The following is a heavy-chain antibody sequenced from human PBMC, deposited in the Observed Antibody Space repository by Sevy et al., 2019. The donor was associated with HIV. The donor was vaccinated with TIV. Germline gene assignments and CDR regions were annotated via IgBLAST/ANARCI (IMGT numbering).Heavy chain of an antibody. CDR2: ISGSGGST. J-gene: IGHJ6*04. CDR3: AKGGPMYYDILTGPPGLDV. Sequence: GGTLRLSCAASRFTFSSYAMSWVRQAPGKGLEWVSAISGSGGSTYYADSVKGRFTISRDNSKNTLYLQMNSLRAEDTAVYYCAKGGPMYYDILTGPPGLDVWGKGTTVTVSS. CDR1: RFTFSSYA. V-gene: IGHV3-23*01. D-gene: IGHD3-9*01.